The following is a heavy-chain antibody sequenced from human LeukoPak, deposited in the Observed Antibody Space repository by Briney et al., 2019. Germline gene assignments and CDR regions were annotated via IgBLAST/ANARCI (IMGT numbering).Heavy chain of an antibody. CDR3: ARDHNYAFDN. V-gene: IGHV3-48*01. J-gene: IGHJ4*02. D-gene: IGHD1-1*01. CDR1: GFPFIEYS. CDR2: IGIDSGNT. Sequence: GVLRLSCTASGFPFIEYSMNWVRQAPGKGLEWISYIGIDSGNTKYADSVRGRFTISADKAKNSLYLQMNSLRVEDTAVYYCARDHNYAFDNWGQGTLVSVAS.